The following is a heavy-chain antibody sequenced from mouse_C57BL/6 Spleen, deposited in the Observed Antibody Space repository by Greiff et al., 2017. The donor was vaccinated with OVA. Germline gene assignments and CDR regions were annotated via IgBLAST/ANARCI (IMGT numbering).Heavy chain of an antibody. V-gene: IGHV10-1*01. D-gene: IGHD1-1*01. CDR2: IRSKSNNYAT. Sequence: EVHLVESGGGLVKPKGSLKLSCAASGFSFNTYAMNWVRQAPGKGLEWVARIRSKSNNYATYYADSVKVRFTISRDDSESMLYLKMNNVKTEDSTKYYGVRQRDYVSSEYFDVWGTGTSVTVSS. J-gene: IGHJ1*03. CDR1: GFSFNTYA. CDR3: VRQRDYVSSEYFDV.